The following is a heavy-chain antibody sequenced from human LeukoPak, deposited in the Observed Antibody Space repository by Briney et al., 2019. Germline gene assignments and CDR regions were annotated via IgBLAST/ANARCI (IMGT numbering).Heavy chain of an antibody. J-gene: IGHJ4*02. CDR1: GGSISSYY. CDR3: ARDRVYFDY. V-gene: IGHV4-59*01. Sequence: SETLSLTCTVSGGSISSYYWSCIRQPPGKGLEWIGYIYYSGSTNYNPCLKSRVTISVDTSKNQFSLKLSSVTAADTAVYYCARDRVYFDYWGQGTLVTVSS. D-gene: IGHD3-10*01. CDR2: IYYSGST.